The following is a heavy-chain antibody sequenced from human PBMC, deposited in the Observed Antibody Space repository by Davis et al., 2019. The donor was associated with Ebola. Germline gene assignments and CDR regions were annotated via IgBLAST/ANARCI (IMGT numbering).Heavy chain of an antibody. CDR2: ISYDGSNK. CDR1: GFTFSSYG. V-gene: IGHV3-30*03. CDR3: ARDRRRLLASNYYDSSGYTYYFDY. D-gene: IGHD3-22*01. J-gene: IGHJ4*02. Sequence: PGGSLRLSCAASGFTFSSYGMHWVRQAPGKGLEWVAVISYDGSNKYYADSVKGRFTISRDNSKNTLYLQMNSLRAEDTAVYYCARDRRRLLASNYYDSSGYTYYFDYWGQGTLVTVSS.